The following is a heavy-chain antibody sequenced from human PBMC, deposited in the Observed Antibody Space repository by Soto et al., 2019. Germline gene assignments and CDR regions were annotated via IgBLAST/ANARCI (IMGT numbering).Heavy chain of an antibody. CDR2: VSGGGGST. V-gene: IGHV3-23*01. J-gene: IGHJ4*02. CDR3: AKTESFNGYYNAFDS. CDR1: GFTFSNAW. Sequence: GGSLRLSCAASGFTFSNAWMSWVRQAPGKGLEWVSTVSGGGGSTYYADSVKGRFTISRDNSGNTVYLQMNSLNAGDTALYYCAKTESFNGYYNAFDSWGQGTRVTVSS. D-gene: IGHD3-9*01.